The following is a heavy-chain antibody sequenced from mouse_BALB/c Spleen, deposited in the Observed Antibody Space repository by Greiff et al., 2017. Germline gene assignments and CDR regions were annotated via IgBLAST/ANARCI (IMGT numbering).Heavy chain of an antibody. CDR3: ARGEDYDEGGYYAMDY. Sequence: VQLQQSGPGLVKPSQSLSLTCTVTGYSITSDYAWNWIRQFPGNKLEWMGYISYSGSTSYNPSLKSRISITRDTSKNQFFLQLNSVTTEDTATYYCARGEDYDEGGYYAMDYWGQGTSVTVSS. J-gene: IGHJ4*01. D-gene: IGHD2-4*01. CDR2: ISYSGST. CDR1: GYSITSDYA. V-gene: IGHV3-2*02.